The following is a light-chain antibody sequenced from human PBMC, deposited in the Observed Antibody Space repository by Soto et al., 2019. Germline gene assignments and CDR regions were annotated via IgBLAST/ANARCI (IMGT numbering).Light chain of an antibody. CDR2: GAS. Sequence: EIVMTPSPATLSVSPGERVTLSCRASQSVRSNLAWYQQKPGQAPRLLIYGASTRATGIPARFSGSGSGTEFTLIISSLQSEDFAVYYCQQYNNWPLLTFGGGTKVDIK. CDR3: QQYNNWPLLT. CDR1: QSVRSN. J-gene: IGKJ4*01. V-gene: IGKV3D-15*01.